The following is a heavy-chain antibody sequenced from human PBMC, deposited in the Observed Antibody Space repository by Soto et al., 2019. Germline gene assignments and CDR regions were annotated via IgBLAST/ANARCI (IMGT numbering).Heavy chain of an antibody. Sequence: GGSLRLSCAASGFTFSSFWMAWVRQAPGKGLEWVAVIWYDGSNKYYADSVKGRFTISRDNSKNTLYPQMNSLRAEDTAVYYCARGGGPAYYYDSSGYGEIDYWGQGTLVTVSS. D-gene: IGHD3-22*01. CDR1: GFTFSSFW. J-gene: IGHJ4*02. CDR2: IWYDGSNK. V-gene: IGHV3-33*08. CDR3: ARGGGPAYYYDSSGYGEIDY.